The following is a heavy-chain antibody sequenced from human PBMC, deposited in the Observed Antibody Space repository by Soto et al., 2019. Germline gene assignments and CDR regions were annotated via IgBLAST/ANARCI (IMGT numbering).Heavy chain of an antibody. V-gene: IGHV1-69*13. CDR3: ARGARFLEWLSFDH. CDR2: IIPIFGTA. CDR1: GDTFNRYA. Sequence: QVKLEQSGAEVKTLGSSVKVSCKASGDTFNRYAISWVRQAPGQGLEWMGGIIPIFGTANYAPQFQDRVAISADESTTTAYMELTSLKSEDTAVYFCARGARFLEWLSFDHWGQGTLVTVSS. J-gene: IGHJ4*02. D-gene: IGHD3-3*01.